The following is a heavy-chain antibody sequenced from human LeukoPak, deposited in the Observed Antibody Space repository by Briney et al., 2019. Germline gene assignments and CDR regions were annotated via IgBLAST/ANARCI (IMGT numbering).Heavy chain of an antibody. Sequence: SETLSLTCTVSGGSISSYYWSWIRQPAGKGLEWIGRIYTSGSTNYNPSLKSRVTMSVDTSKNQFSLKLSSMTAADTTVYYCARGIAARHTFYYFVYWGQGTLVTVSS. V-gene: IGHV4-4*07. D-gene: IGHD6-6*01. CDR3: ARGIAARHTFYYFVY. CDR2: IYTSGST. J-gene: IGHJ4*02. CDR1: GGSISSYY.